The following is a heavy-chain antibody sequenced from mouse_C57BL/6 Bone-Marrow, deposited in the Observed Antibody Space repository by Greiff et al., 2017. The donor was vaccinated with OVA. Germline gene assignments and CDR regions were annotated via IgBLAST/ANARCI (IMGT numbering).Heavy chain of an antibody. CDR1: GYTFTEYT. V-gene: IGHV1-62-2*01. CDR3: ARHEEGYGGYDGWFAY. Sequence: QVHVKQSGAELVKPGASVKLSCKASGYTFTEYTIHWVKQRSGQGLEWIGWFYPGSGSIKYNEKFKDKATLTADKSSSTVYMELSRLTSEDSAVYFCARHEEGYGGYDGWFAYWGQGTLVTVSA. CDR2: FYPGSGSI. D-gene: IGHD2-2*01. J-gene: IGHJ3*01.